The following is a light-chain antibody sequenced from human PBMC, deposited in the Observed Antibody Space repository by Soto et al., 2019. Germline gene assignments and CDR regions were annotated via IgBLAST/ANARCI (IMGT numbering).Light chain of an antibody. CDR2: TAS. Sequence: DIQVTQSPSSVSASVGDRVTITCRASQTISNYLHWYQQKPGKAPKLLIYTASNLESGVPSRFSGSGSGTDFTLTISRLEPEDSAVYFCQQYTGPPTTFGQGTRLEIK. CDR1: QTISNY. V-gene: IGKV1-39*01. CDR3: QQYTGPPTT. J-gene: IGKJ5*01.